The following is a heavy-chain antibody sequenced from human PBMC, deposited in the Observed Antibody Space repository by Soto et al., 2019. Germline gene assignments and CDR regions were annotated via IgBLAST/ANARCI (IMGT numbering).Heavy chain of an antibody. J-gene: IGHJ6*02. Sequence: PSETLSLTCTVSGGSISSGGYYWSWIRQHPGKGLEWIGYIYYSGSTYYNPSLKSRVTISVDTSKNQFSLKLSSVTAADTAVYYCARVCGGDCHYGMDVWGQGTTVT. D-gene: IGHD2-21*02. CDR3: ARVCGGDCHYGMDV. CDR2: IYYSGST. CDR1: GGSISSGGYY. V-gene: IGHV4-31*03.